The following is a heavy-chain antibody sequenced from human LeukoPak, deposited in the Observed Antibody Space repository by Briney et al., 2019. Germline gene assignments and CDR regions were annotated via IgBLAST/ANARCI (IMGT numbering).Heavy chain of an antibody. J-gene: IGHJ4*02. CDR3: ARGSGWYYY. V-gene: IGHV4-59*08. CDR2: IYYXGST. D-gene: IGHD6-19*01. CDR1: GGSISSYY. Sequence: SETLSLTCTVSGGSISSYYWSWIRHPPGKGLELIGEIYYXGSTTYTPSLKSRATISVDTSKHKFSLKLSSVTAADTAVYYCARGSGWYYYWGQGTLGTVSS.